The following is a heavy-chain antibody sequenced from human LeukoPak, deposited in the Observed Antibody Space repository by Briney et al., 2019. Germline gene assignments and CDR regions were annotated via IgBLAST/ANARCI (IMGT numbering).Heavy chain of an antibody. Sequence: PSETLSLTCTVSGGSISSYYWSWIRQPPGKGLEWIGYIYYSGSTNYNPSLKSRVTISVDTSKNQFSLKLSSVTAADTAVYYCARSIAPITMIDWGQGTLVTVSS. CDR1: GGSISSYY. J-gene: IGHJ4*02. D-gene: IGHD3-22*01. CDR3: ARSIAPITMID. CDR2: IYYSGST. V-gene: IGHV4-59*01.